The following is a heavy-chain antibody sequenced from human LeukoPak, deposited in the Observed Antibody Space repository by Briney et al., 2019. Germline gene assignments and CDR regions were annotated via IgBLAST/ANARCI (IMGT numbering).Heavy chain of an antibody. CDR2: ISISGTT. Sequence: PSETLSLTCTVSGGSINDYYWTWIRDAPRKGLGWIGYISISGTTDYNPSLKSRVTMSVDPSNNEFSLRLTSVTAADTAMYYCARVVRGAVTSNCFDPWGQGTLVTVSS. J-gene: IGHJ5*02. CDR1: GGSINDYY. CDR3: ARVVRGAVTSNCFDP. V-gene: IGHV4-4*09. D-gene: IGHD4-17*01.